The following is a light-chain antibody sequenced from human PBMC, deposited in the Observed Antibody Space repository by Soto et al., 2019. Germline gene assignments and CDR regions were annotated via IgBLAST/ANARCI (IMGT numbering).Light chain of an antibody. V-gene: IGLV2-18*01. Sequence: LTQPPSVSGSPGQSVTISCTGTSSDVGSYNRVSWYQQPPGTAPKLMIYEVSNRPSGVPDRFSGSKSGNTASLTISGLQAEDEADYYCSLYTSSSTYVFGTGTKVTVL. J-gene: IGLJ1*01. CDR1: SSDVGSYNR. CDR2: EVS. CDR3: SLYTSSSTYV.